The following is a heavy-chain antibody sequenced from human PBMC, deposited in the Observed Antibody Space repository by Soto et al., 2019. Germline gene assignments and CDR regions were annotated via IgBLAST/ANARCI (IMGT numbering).Heavy chain of an antibody. V-gene: IGHV1-18*01. CDR1: GYTFTSYG. Sequence: ASVKVSCKASGYTFTSYGISWVRQAPGQGLEWMGWISAYNGNTNYAQKLQGRVTMTTDTSTSTAYMELRSLRSDDTAVYYCARDRRCSGGSCYNQLRFDPWGQGTLVTVSS. CDR3: ARDRRCSGGSCYNQLRFDP. CDR2: ISAYNGNT. D-gene: IGHD2-15*01. J-gene: IGHJ5*02.